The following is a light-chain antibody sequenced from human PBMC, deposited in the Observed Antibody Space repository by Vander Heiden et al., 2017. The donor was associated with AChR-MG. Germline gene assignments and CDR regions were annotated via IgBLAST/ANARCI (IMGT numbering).Light chain of an antibody. CDR3: QSYDSSLSSWV. Sequence: QSVLTQPPSVSRAPGLRVTISCTRTSFNLVADYDVHWYQQFPGTAPKLLIYGNKNRPSGVPDRFSGSKSGTSASLAITGLQAEDEADYYCQSYDSSLSSWVFGGGSKLTVL. J-gene: IGLJ3*02. CDR2: GNK. CDR1: SFNLVADYD. V-gene: IGLV1-40*01.